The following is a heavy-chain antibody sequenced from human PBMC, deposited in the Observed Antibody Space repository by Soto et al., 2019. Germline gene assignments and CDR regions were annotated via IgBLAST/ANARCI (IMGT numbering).Heavy chain of an antibody. CDR2: IIPIFGTA. Sequence: SVKVSCKASGGTFSSYAISWVREAPGQGLEWMGGIIPIFGTANYAQKFQGRVTITADESTSTAYMELSSLRSEDTAVYYCARGPAYDSSGYSDYWGQGTLVTVSS. D-gene: IGHD3-22*01. J-gene: IGHJ4*02. CDR3: ARGPAYDSSGYSDY. CDR1: GGTFSSYA. V-gene: IGHV1-69*13.